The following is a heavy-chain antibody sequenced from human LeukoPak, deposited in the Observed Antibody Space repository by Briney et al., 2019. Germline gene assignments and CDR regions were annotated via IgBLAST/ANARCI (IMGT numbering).Heavy chain of an antibody. J-gene: IGHJ6*02. CDR1: GGSIRNYY. V-gene: IGHV4-59*01. CDR2: IYHSGST. D-gene: IGHD6-13*01. CDR3: ERGKAGQQLVVDYDYGMDV. Sequence: SETLSLTCTVSGGSIRNYYWSWIRQPPGKGLERIGYIYHSGSTNYNPSLRSRVTISVDTSRNQFSLKLTSVTAADTAVYYCERGKAGQQLVVDYDYGMDVWGQGTTVTVSS.